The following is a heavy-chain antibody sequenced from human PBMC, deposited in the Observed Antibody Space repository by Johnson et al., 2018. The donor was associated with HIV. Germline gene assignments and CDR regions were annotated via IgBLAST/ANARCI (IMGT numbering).Heavy chain of an antibody. CDR2: IYSGGST. Sequence: IYSGGSTYYAHSVKGRFTISRDNSKNTLYLQMDSLRAEDTAVYYCARERNAAAGLDAFDIWGQGTMVTVSS. CDR3: ARERNAAAGLDAFDI. J-gene: IGHJ3*02. V-gene: IGHV3-66*01. D-gene: IGHD6-13*01.